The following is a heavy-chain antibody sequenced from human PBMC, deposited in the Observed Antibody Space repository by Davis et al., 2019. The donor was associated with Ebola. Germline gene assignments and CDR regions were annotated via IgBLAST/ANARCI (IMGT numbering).Heavy chain of an antibody. CDR1: GVSISSGGYC. Sequence: PSETLSLTCSVSGVSISSGGYCWSWIRQHPGKGLEWIGYIFYSGSTYYNPSLKNRVTISVGTSKNQFSLKLSSVTAADTAMYYCARSDSRSTRPIDYWGQGTLVTVSS. D-gene: IGHD3-22*01. J-gene: IGHJ4*02. CDR2: IFYSGST. CDR3: ARSDSRSTRPIDY. V-gene: IGHV4-31*03.